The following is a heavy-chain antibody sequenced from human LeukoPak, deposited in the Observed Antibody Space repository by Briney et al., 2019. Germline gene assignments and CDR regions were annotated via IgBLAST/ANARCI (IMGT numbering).Heavy chain of an antibody. Sequence: QPGGSLRLSCAASGFAFSSYEMNWVRQAPGKGLEWVSYISSSGSTIYYADSVKGRFTISRDNAKNSLYLQMNSLRAEDTAIYYCAELGITMIGGVWGKGTTVTISS. CDR2: ISSSGSTI. D-gene: IGHD3-10*02. CDR3: AELGITMIGGV. CDR1: GFAFSSYE. J-gene: IGHJ6*04. V-gene: IGHV3-48*03.